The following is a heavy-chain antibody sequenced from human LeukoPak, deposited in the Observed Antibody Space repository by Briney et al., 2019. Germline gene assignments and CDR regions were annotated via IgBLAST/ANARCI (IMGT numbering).Heavy chain of an antibody. CDR2: ISSSGSTI. CDR1: GFIFSDYY. CDR3: AKGQKEHDYSNSFDY. J-gene: IGHJ4*02. V-gene: IGHV3-11*01. D-gene: IGHD4-11*01. Sequence: PGGSLRLSCAASGFIFSDYYMSWIRQAPGKGLEWVSYISSSGSTIYYADSVKGRFTISRDNAKNSLYLQTNSLRAEDTAVYYCAKGQKEHDYSNSFDYWGQGTLVTVSS.